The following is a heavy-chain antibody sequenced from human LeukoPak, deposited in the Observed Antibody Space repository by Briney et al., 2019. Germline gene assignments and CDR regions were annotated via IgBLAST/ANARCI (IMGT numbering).Heavy chain of an antibody. V-gene: IGHV4-4*07. CDR1: GGSISSYY. CDR3: AREDRIPWGVTPPGAFDI. D-gene: IGHD3-10*01. CDR2: IYTSGST. Sequence: SETLSLTCTVSGGSISSYYWSWIRQPAGKGLEWIGRIYTSGSTNYNPSLKSRVTMSVDTSKNQFSLKLSSVTAADTAVYYCAREDRIPWGVTPPGAFDIWGQGTMVTVSS. J-gene: IGHJ3*02.